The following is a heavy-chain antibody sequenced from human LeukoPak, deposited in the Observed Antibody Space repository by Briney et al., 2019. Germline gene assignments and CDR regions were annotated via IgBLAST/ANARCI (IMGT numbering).Heavy chain of an antibody. J-gene: IGHJ4*02. Sequence: GGSLRLSCAASGFTFSTYWMHWVRQAPGKGLVWVSRINTDGRATSYADSVKGRFTISRDNAKNTLYPQMNSLRAEDTAVYYCARGGSYSYGLFDYWGQGTLVTVSS. V-gene: IGHV3-74*01. D-gene: IGHD5-18*01. CDR2: INTDGRAT. CDR1: GFTFSTYW. CDR3: ARGGSYSYGLFDY.